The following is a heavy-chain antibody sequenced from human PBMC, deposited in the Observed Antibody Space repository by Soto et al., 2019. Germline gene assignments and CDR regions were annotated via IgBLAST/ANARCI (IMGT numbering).Heavy chain of an antibody. J-gene: IGHJ3*02. V-gene: IGHV3-21*01. Sequence: GGSLRLSCAASVFTLIRHTMNCVRQAPGKGLEWVSFIGSRTSDIYYADSLKGRFTISRDNAKNSLYLDLTRLRAEDTAGYVCVRDYYDTSGYPNTFDMWGQGTMV. CDR2: IGSRTSDI. CDR1: VFTLIRHT. D-gene: IGHD3-22*01. CDR3: VRDYYDTSGYPNTFDM.